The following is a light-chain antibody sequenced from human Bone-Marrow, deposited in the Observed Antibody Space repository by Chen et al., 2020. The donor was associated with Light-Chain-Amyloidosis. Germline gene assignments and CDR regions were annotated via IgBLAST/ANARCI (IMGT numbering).Light chain of an antibody. J-gene: IGLJ1*01. CDR2: PVS. Sequence: QSALTQPASVSGSPGQSIPISGTGTSGDVGTYNYVSWYQQHPGKAPKVMIYPVSNRPSGVSNRFSGSKSGNTASLTISGLQAEDEADYYCSSFTSSSSYVFGPGTKVTVL. CDR1: SGDVGTYNY. CDR3: SSFTSSSSYV. V-gene: IGLV2-14*01.